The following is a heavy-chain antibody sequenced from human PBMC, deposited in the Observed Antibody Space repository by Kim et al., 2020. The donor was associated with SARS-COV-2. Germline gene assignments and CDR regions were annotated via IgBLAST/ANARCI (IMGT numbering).Heavy chain of an antibody. Sequence: SVKGRFTISRDNSKNTLYLQMNSLRAEDTAVYYCARDHGCGGDCCPLDYWGQGTLVTVSS. J-gene: IGHJ4*02. V-gene: IGHV3-30*07. D-gene: IGHD2-21*02. CDR3: ARDHGCGGDCCPLDY.